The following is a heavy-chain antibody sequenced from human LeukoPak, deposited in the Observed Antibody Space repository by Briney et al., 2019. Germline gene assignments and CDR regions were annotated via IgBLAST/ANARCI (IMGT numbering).Heavy chain of an antibody. Sequence: GGSLRLSCAASGFTFSSYAMSWVRQAPGKGLEWVSPIRGSGGSTYYAASVKSRFTISRDNSKNTLYLQMSSLRAEDTAVYYCAKNYYDSSGYGFDFWGQGTLVTVSS. CDR2: IRGSGGST. CDR3: AKNYYDSSGYGFDF. J-gene: IGHJ4*02. V-gene: IGHV3-23*01. D-gene: IGHD3-22*01. CDR1: GFTFSSYA.